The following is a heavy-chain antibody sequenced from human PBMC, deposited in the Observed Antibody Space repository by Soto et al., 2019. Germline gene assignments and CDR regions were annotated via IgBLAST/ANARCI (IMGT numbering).Heavy chain of an antibody. CDR3: ARRWLLGHYYYHGMDV. Sequence: LSLTCAVYGGSFSGYYWSWIRQPPGKGLEWIGEINHSGSTNYNPSLKSRVTISVDTSKNQFSLKLSSVTAADTAVYYCARRWLLGHYYYHGMDVWGQGTTVTVSS. D-gene: IGHD3-22*01. CDR2: INHSGST. J-gene: IGHJ6*02. CDR1: GGSFSGYY. V-gene: IGHV4-34*01.